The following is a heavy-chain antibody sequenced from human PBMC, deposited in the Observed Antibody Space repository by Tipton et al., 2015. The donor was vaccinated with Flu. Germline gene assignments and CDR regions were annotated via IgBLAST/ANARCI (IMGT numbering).Heavy chain of an antibody. CDR3: ARDKGGGTYTFDV. V-gene: IGHV1-46*01. J-gene: IGHJ3*01. CDR2: IYPAGGGV. Sequence: QLVQSGAEVKKPGASVKVSCKASGYTFTSYNIHCVRQAPGQGLEWMGIIYPAGGGVSYAQKFQGRFIMTRDKSTATIYMELSSLRSEDTAMYYCARDKGGGTYTFDVWGQGTMVIVSS. CDR1: GYTFTSYN. D-gene: IGHD1/OR15-1a*01.